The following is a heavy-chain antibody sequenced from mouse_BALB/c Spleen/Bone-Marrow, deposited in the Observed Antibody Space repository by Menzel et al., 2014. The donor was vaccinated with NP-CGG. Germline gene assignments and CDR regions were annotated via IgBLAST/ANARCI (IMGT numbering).Heavy chain of an antibody. CDR2: INPDSSTI. CDR3: ARLNCYGNLFV. J-gene: IGHJ1*01. D-gene: IGHD1-1*01. Sequence: EVKLMESGGGLVQPGGSLKLSCAASGFDFSRYWMSWVRRAPGKGLEWIGEINPDSSTINYTPSLKDKFIISRDNAKNTLYLQMSKVRSEDTALYYCARLNCYGNLFVWGAGTTVTVSS. CDR1: GFDFSRYW. V-gene: IGHV4-1*02.